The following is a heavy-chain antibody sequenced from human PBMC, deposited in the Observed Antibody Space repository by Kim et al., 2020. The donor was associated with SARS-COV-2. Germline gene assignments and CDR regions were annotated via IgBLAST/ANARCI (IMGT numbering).Heavy chain of an antibody. V-gene: IGHV3-48*02. CDR1: GFTSLGFSGFG. J-gene: IGHJ4*02. CDR2: IGNTSSGGTI. CDR3: ATQGWQQSIGY. Sequence: GGSLRLSCLGSGFTSLGFSGFGMKWVRQAPGRGLEWLSFIGNTSSGGTIHDADPVKGRFTISRDNVKNSLYLDMNGLRDDDTAVYYCATQGWQQSIGYWGKGILDTVSS.